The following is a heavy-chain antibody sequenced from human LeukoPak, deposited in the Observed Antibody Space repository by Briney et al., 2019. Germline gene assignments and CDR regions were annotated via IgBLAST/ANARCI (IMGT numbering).Heavy chain of an antibody. CDR2: IIPIFGTA. J-gene: IGHJ4*02. CDR3: AREGSLTAAMRGHLDY. CDR1: GYTFTSYG. Sequence: GASVKVSCKASGYTFTSYGISWVRQAPGQGLEWMGGIIPIFGTANYAQKFQGRVTITTDESTSTAYTELSSLRSEDTAVYYCAREGSLTAAMRGHLDYWGQGTLVTVSS. V-gene: IGHV1-69*05. D-gene: IGHD2-2*01.